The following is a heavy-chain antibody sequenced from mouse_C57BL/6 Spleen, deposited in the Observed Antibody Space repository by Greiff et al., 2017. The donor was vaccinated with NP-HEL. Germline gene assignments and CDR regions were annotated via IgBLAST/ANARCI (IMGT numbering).Heavy chain of an antibody. Sequence: QVTLKVCGPGILQSSQTLSLTCSFSGFSLRTSGMGVSWIRQPSGKGLEWLAHIYWDDDKRYNPSLKSRLTISKDTSRNQVFLKITSVDTADTATYYCARRSWDGFAYWGQGTLVTVSA. CDR2: IYWDDDK. CDR3: ARRSWDGFAY. V-gene: IGHV8-12*01. CDR1: GFSLRTSGMG. D-gene: IGHD4-1*01. J-gene: IGHJ3*01.